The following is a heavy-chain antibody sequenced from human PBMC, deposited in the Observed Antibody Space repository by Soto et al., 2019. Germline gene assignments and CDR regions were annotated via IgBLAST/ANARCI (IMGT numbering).Heavy chain of an antibody. J-gene: IGHJ6*02. CDR2: MNAGNGNT. V-gene: IGHV1-3*01. CDR1: GYTFTSYA. CDR3: ARVDKYYYYYGMDV. Sequence: QVQLVQSGAEVKKPGASVKVSCKASGYTFTSYAMHWVRQAPGQRLEGMGWMNAGNGNTKYSQKFEGRGTITSDHSASTADMELSSVRSEDTAVYYCARVDKYYYYYGMDVWGQGTTVTVSS.